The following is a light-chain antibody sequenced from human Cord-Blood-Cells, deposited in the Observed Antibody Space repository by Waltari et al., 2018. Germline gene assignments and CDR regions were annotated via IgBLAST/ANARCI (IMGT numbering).Light chain of an antibody. CDR1: SSDVGGYKY. CDR2: EVS. CDR3: SSYAGSNNLV. Sequence: QSALTQPPSASGSPVQSVTISCPGTSSDVGGYKYVSLYQQHPGKAPKLMIYEVSKRPSGVPDRFSGSKSGNTASRTVSGLQAEDEADYYCSSYAGSNNLVFGGGTKLTVL. V-gene: IGLV2-8*01. J-gene: IGLJ3*02.